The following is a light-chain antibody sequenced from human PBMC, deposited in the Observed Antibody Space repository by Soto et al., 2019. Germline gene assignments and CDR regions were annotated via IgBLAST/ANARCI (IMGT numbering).Light chain of an antibody. CDR1: SSDVGGYNY. CDR3: CSYAGSYTFVV. CDR2: DVS. J-gene: IGLJ2*01. V-gene: IGLV2-11*01. Sequence: QSALTQPRSVSGSPGQSVTISCTGTSSDVGGYNYVSWYQHHPGIAPKLMVFDVSKRPSGVPDRFSGSKSGNTASLTISGLQAEDEADYSCCSYAGSYTFVVFGGGTKVTVL.